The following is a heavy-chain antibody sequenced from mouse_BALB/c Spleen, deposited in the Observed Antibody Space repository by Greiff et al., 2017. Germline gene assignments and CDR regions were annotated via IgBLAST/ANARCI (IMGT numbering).Heavy chain of an antibody. CDR3: ATVVATEDYAMDY. V-gene: IGHV1-26*01. Sequence: VQLQQSGPELVKPGASMKISCKASGYSFTGYTMNWVKQSHGKNLEWIGLINPYNGGTSSNQKFKGKATLTVDKSSSTAYMELLSLTSEDSAVYYCATVVATEDYAMDYWGQGTSVTVSS. CDR1: GYSFTGYT. CDR2: INPYNGGT. J-gene: IGHJ4*01. D-gene: IGHD1-1*01.